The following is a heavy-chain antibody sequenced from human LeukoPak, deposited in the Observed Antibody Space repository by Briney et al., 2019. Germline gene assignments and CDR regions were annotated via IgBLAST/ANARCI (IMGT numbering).Heavy chain of an antibody. CDR2: ISWDGGST. CDR1: GFTFDDYA. Sequence: GGSLRLSCAASGFTFDDYAMHWVRQAPGKGLEGVSRISWDGGSTYYADSVKGRFTLSRDNSKNSLYLQMNSLRAEDTALYYCAKDSGFGELFSSGMDVWGKGTTVTVSS. V-gene: IGHV3-43D*04. CDR3: AKDSGFGELFSSGMDV. J-gene: IGHJ6*04. D-gene: IGHD3-10*01.